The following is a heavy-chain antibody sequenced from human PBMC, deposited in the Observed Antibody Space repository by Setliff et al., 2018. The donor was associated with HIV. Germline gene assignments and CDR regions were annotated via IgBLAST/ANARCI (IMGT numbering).Heavy chain of an antibody. Sequence: NPSETLSLTCTVSGGSIRSYYWSWIRQSPGKGLEWIGYVFYNGDTADNPSLKSRLTISVDTSKSQFSLKLTSVTAADTAVYYCARQMTIPGVAVTPVDYWGQGALVTVSS. J-gene: IGHJ4*02. CDR3: ARQMTIPGVAVTPVDY. CDR2: VFYNGDT. CDR1: GGSIRSYY. V-gene: IGHV4-59*08. D-gene: IGHD3-3*01.